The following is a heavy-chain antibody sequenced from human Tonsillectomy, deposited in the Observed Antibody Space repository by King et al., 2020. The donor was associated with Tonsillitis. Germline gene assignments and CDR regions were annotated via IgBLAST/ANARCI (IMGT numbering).Heavy chain of an antibody. J-gene: IGHJ4*02. D-gene: IGHD1-1*01. CDR1: GFTFGSYA. Sequence: VQLVESGGGLVQPGGSLRLSCAASGFTFGSYAMNWVRQAPGKGLEWVSSISESGDTTDYADSGRGRFTISRDNSRNTRHLQMNSLRAEDTAVYHCAKQFLDANWGQGTRVTVSS. CDR2: ISESGDTT. CDR3: AKQFLDAN. V-gene: IGHV3-23*04.